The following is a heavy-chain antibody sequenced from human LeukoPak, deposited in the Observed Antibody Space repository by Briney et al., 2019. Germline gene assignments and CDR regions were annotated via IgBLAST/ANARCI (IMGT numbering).Heavy chain of an antibody. J-gene: IGHJ4*02. V-gene: IGHV3-21*01. Sequence: PAGSLRLSCAASGFTFSSYSMNWVRQAPGKGLEWVSSISSSSSYIYYADSVKGRFTISRDNAKNSLYLQMNSLRAEDTAVYYCARARERLTAMVRYYDYWGQGTLVTVSS. CDR1: GFTFSSYS. D-gene: IGHD5-18*01. CDR2: ISSSSSYI. CDR3: ARARERLTAMVRYYDY.